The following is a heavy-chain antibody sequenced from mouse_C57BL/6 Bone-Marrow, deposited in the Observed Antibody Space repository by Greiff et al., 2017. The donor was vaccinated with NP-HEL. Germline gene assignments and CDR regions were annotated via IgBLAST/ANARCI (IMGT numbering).Heavy chain of an antibody. V-gene: IGHV5-4*01. J-gene: IGHJ3*01. CDR3: ASHWGRGRFAY. D-gene: IGHD1-1*01. CDR2: ISDGGSYT. CDR1: GFTFSSYA. Sequence: EVQRVESGGGLVKPGGSLKLSCAASGFTFSSYAMSWVRQTPEKRLEWVATISDGGSYTYYPDNVKGRFTISRDNAKNNLYLQMSHLKSEDTAMYYCASHWGRGRFAYWGQGTLVTVSA.